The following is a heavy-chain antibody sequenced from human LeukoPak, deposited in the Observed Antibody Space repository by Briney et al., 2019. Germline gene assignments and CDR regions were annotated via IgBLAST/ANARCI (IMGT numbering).Heavy chain of an antibody. D-gene: IGHD3-3*01. CDR1: GYSISSGYY. V-gene: IGHV4-38-2*02. CDR3: ASPLRFLEWFDY. CDR2: IYHSGST. J-gene: IGHJ5*01. Sequence: SETLSLTCTVSGYSISSGYYWGWIRQPPGQGLEWIGCIYHSGSTYYNPSLKSRVTISVDTSKNQFSLKLSSVTAADTAVYYCASPLRFLEWFDYWGQGTLVTVSS.